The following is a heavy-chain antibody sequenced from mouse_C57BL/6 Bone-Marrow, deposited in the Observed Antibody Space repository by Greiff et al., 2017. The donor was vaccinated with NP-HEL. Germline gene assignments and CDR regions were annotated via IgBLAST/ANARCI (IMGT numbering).Heavy chain of an antibody. CDR3: ARDYGYERTWFAY. CDR1: GFTFSSYA. D-gene: IGHD2-2*01. CDR2: ISDGGSYT. Sequence: EVHLVESGGGLVKPGGSLKLSCAASGFTFSSYAMSWVRQTPEKRLEWVATISDGGSYTYYPDNVKGRFTISRDNAKNNLYLQMSHLKSEDTAVYYCARDYGYERTWFAYWGQGTLVTVSA. J-gene: IGHJ3*01. V-gene: IGHV5-4*01.